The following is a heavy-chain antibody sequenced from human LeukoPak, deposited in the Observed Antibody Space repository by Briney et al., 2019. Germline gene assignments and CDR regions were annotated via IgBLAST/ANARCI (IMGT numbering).Heavy chain of an antibody. V-gene: IGHV3-30*03. D-gene: IGHD4-4*01. CDR3: AREVPTEDYTFDY. J-gene: IGHJ4*02. Sequence: PGGSLRLSCAASGFTFSSYGMHWVRQAPGKGLEWVAVISYDGSNKYYADSVKGRFTISRDNSKNTLYLQMNSLRAEDTAVYYCAREVPTEDYTFDYWGQGTLVTVSS. CDR2: ISYDGSNK. CDR1: GFTFSSYG.